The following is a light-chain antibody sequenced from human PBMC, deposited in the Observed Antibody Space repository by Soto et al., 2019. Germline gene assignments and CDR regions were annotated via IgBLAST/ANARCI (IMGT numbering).Light chain of an antibody. V-gene: IGKV3-11*01. J-gene: IGKJ4*01. CDR2: DAS. CDR3: QQRSNWPPLT. CDR1: QSVSSY. Sequence: EIVLTQSPATLSLSPGERATLSCRASQSVSSYLAWYQQKPGQAPRLLIYDASNRATGIPARFSGSGSGTDFTVTISSLEHEDFAAYYWQQRSNWPPLTFGGGTKVEIK.